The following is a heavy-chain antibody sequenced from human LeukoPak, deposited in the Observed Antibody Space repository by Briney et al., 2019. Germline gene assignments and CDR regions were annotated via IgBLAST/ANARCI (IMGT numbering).Heavy chain of an antibody. Sequence: GASVKVSCKASGYTFTSYYMHWVRQAPGQGLEWMGIINPSGGSTSYAQKFQGRVTMTRDMSTSTVYMELSSLRSEDTAVYYCAKCPYGSGSYSPYYYYMDVWGKGTTVTISS. CDR3: AKCPYGSGSYSPYYYYMDV. CDR1: GYTFTSYY. V-gene: IGHV1-46*01. J-gene: IGHJ6*03. CDR2: INPSGGST. D-gene: IGHD3-10*01.